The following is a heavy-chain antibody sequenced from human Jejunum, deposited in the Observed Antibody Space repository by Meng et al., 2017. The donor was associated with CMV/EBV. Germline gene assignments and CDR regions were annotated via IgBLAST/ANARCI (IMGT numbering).Heavy chain of an antibody. CDR1: GSPFSNSA. J-gene: IGHJ4*02. Sequence: SCTAAGSPFSNSAPGWARQAPGQGLEWLGNIIPVFDKTNYAQKFQGRVTITADRSTKTAYMELSSLRSDDTAVYYCAGGLGGTIDYWGQGTLVTVSS. V-gene: IGHV1-69*04. CDR2: IIPVFDKT. D-gene: IGHD1-26*01. CDR3: AGGLGGTIDY.